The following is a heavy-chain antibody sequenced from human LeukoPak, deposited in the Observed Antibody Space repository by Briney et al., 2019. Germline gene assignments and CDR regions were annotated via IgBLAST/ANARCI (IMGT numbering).Heavy chain of an antibody. CDR1: GFTFSSYW. CDR2: IKQDGSEK. Sequence: PGGSLRLSCAASGFTFSSYWMSWVRQAPGKGLEWVANIKQDGSEKYYVDSVKGRFTIPRDNAKNSLYLQMNSLRAEDTAVYYCARDTYYYDSSGYLYWGQGTLVTVSS. D-gene: IGHD3-22*01. CDR3: ARDTYYYDSSGYLY. J-gene: IGHJ4*02. V-gene: IGHV3-7*01.